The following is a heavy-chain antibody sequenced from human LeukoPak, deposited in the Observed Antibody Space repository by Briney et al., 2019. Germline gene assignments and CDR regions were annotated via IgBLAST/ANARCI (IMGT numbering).Heavy chain of an antibody. D-gene: IGHD3-10*01. V-gene: IGHV4-34*01. CDR2: INHSGST. J-gene: IGHJ6*03. Sequence: PSETLSLTCAVYGRSFSGYYWSWIRPPPGKGLEWIGEINHSGSTNYNPTLKSRVTISVDTSKNQFSLKLSSMTAADTAVYYCARPLWFGSSEGDYYYMDVWGKGTTVTVSS. CDR1: GRSFSGYY. CDR3: ARPLWFGSSEGDYYYMDV.